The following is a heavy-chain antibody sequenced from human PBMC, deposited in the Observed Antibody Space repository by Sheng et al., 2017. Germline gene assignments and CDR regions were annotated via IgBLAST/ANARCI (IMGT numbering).Heavy chain of an antibody. D-gene: IGHD2-21*02. Sequence: QVQLQQWGAGLLKPSETLSLTCAVYGGSFSYYYWTWIRQPPREGGWSGLGKVYHSGSTNYNPSLKSRVTISVDTSKNQFSLNLSSVTAADTAVYYCARRVVVVTGMSRYFDLWGRGTLVTVSS. CDR1: GGSFSYYY. V-gene: IGHV4-34*01. J-gene: IGHJ2*01. CDR2: VYHSGST. CDR3: ARRVVVVTGMSRYFDL.